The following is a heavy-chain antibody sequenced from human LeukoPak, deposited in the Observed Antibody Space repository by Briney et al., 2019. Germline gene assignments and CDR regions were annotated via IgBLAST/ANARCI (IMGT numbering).Heavy chain of an antibody. CDR1: GGSISSYY. V-gene: IGHV4-59*01. CDR3: ARSVWGGYPTFDDY. CDR2: ISYSGST. Sequence: SETLSLTCTVSGGSISSYYWSWIRPPPGKGLEWIGYISYSGSTNYNPSLKSRVTISVDTSKNQFSLKLSSVTAADTAVYYCARSVWGGYPTFDDYWGQGTLVTVSS. J-gene: IGHJ4*02. D-gene: IGHD3-16*02.